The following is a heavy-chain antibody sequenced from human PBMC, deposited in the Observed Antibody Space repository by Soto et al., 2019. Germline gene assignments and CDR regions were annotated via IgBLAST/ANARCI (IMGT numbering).Heavy chain of an antibody. CDR3: ARGKGMEENYYYYGMDV. Sequence: GASVKVSCKASGYTFSTYALHWVRQAPGQGLEWMGWINGGNGHTRYSQKFKDRVTISRDTPASTAYMELSGLRSEDTAVYYCARGKGMEENYYYYGMDVWGQGTTGTAP. D-gene: IGHD1-1*01. J-gene: IGHJ6*02. CDR2: INGGNGHT. CDR1: GYTFSTYA. V-gene: IGHV1-3*01.